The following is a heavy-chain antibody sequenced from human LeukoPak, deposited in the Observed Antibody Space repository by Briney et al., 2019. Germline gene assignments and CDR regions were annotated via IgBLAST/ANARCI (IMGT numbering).Heavy chain of an antibody. Sequence: GGALEISCQGSGYIFTRYWIGGVRQLPGKGLEGMGMIYPGGSDTIYSPSFQGQVTISADKSISPAYLQWSSLKASDTAMYYCARLPGGSWYSYYFDYWGQGTLVTVSS. V-gene: IGHV5-51*01. J-gene: IGHJ4*02. CDR1: GYIFTRYW. CDR3: ARLPGGSWYSYYFDY. D-gene: IGHD6-13*01. CDR2: IYPGGSDT.